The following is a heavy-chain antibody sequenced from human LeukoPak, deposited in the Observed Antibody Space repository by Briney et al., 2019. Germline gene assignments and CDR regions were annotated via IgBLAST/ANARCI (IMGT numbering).Heavy chain of an antibody. Sequence: TGGSLRLSCAASGFTFSSYAMHWVRQAPGKGLEWVAVISYDGSNKYYADSVKGRFTISRDNSKNTLYLQMNSLRAEDTAVYYCARGEVAGTIDYWGQGTLVTVSS. CDR2: ISYDGSNK. J-gene: IGHJ4*02. D-gene: IGHD6-19*01. CDR1: GFTFSSYA. CDR3: ARGEVAGTIDY. V-gene: IGHV3-30*04.